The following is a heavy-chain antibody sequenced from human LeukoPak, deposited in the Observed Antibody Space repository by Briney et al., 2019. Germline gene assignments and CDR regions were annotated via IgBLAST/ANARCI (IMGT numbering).Heavy chain of an antibody. CDR3: VKGETAVAGGAFDY. CDR2: ISWNSGSL. V-gene: IGHV3-9*03. D-gene: IGHD6-19*01. J-gene: IGHJ4*02. Sequence: GGSLRLSCAASGFNFNDYAMHWVRQAPGKGLGWVSGISWNSGSLGYAGSVKGRFTVSRDNAKNSLYLQMNSLTAEDMALYYCVKGETAVAGGAFDYWGQGTLVTVSS. CDR1: GFNFNDYA.